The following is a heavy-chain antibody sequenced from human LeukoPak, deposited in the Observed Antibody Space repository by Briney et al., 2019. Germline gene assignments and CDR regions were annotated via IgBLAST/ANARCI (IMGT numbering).Heavy chain of an antibody. J-gene: IGHJ3*02. D-gene: IGHD2-8*01. CDR1: GGSLSSSSFY. V-gene: IGHV4-39*01. Sequence: PSETLSLTCTVSGGSLSSSSFYWVWIRQPPGKGLDWIGSIHYSGSTYYNPSLKSRVTISVDRSKNQSYLNLRSVTAADTAVYYCARHGQWLTDAFDIWGQGTMVTVSS. CDR3: ARHGQWLTDAFDI. CDR2: IHYSGST.